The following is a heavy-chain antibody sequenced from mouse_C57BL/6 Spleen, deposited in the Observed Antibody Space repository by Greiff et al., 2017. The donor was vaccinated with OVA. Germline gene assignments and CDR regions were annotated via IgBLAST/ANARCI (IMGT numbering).Heavy chain of an antibody. CDR1: GYSITSGYY. D-gene: IGHD4-1*01. CDR3: ASGWDAWYFDV. Sequence: EVQLQQSGPGLVKPSQSLSLTCSVTGYSITSGYYWNWIRQFPGNKLEWMGYISYDGSNNYNPSLKNRISITRDTSKNQFFLKLNSVTTEDTATYYCASGWDAWYFDVWGTGTTVTVSS. V-gene: IGHV3-6*01. CDR2: ISYDGSN. J-gene: IGHJ1*03.